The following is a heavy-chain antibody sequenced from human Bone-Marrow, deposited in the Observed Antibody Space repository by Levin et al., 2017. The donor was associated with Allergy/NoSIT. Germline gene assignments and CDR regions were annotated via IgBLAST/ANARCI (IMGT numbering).Heavy chain of an antibody. CDR3: ARARVVAAAPHYFDF. D-gene: IGHD6-13*01. CDR1: GSSISEEFF. Sequence: SQTLSLTCGVSGSSISEEFFWGWVRQPPGKGLEWIGSVHHSGTTFHNSSLESRVIVSLDTSKNQLSLKMTSVSAADTAVYYCARARVVAAAPHYFDFWGQGTLATVSS. J-gene: IGHJ4*02. V-gene: IGHV4-38-2*01. CDR2: VHHSGTT.